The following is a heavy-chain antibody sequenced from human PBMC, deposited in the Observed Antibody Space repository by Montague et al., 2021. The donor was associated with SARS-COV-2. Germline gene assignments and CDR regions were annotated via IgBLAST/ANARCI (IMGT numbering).Heavy chain of an antibody. CDR1: GGSIKTTEYY. Sequence: TLSLTCNVSGGSIKTTEYYWGWIRQSPGKGLEWIGYVYFSGTTYFNPSLETRTTISIDTSKSQFSLKLRSVTAADTAVYFCVRAADNYYPSGPLVGFDLWGQGTLVTVAS. CDR2: VYFSGTT. D-gene: IGHD3-10*01. CDR3: VRAADNYYPSGPLVGFDL. J-gene: IGHJ4*02. V-gene: IGHV4-30-4*08.